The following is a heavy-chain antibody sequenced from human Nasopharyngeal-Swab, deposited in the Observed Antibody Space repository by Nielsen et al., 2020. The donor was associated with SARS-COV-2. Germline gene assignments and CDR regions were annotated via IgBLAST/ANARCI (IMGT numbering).Heavy chain of an antibody. CDR3: ARHGEGDYDRLQMGGFDY. Sequence: WIRQPPGKGLEWIGEINHSGSTNYNPSLKSRVTISVDTSKNQFSLKLSSVTAADTAVYYCARHGEGDYDRLQMGGFDYWGQGTLVTGSS. D-gene: IGHD4-17*01. J-gene: IGHJ4*02. CDR2: INHSGST. V-gene: IGHV4-34*01.